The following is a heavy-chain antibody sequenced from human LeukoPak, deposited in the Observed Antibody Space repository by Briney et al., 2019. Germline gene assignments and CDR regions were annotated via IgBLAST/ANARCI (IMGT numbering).Heavy chain of an antibody. J-gene: IGHJ3*02. D-gene: IGHD3-3*01. CDR3: ARVVYDFWSGYYPWPAFDI. V-gene: IGHV1-18*01. Sequence: GASVKVSCKASGYAFTSYGISWVRQAPGQGLEWMGWISAYNGNTNYAPKLQGRVTMTTDTSTSTAYMELRSLRSDDTAVYYCARVVYDFWSGYYPWPAFDIWGQGTMVTASS. CDR2: ISAYNGNT. CDR1: GYAFTSYG.